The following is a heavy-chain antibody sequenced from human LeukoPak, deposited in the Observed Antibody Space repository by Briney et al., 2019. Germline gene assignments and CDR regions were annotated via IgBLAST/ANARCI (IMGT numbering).Heavy chain of an antibody. V-gene: IGHV4-61*02. CDR1: GGSISSGSYY. J-gene: IGHJ5*02. CDR3: ARALVVPAATNWFDP. CDR2: IYTSGST. Sequence: SETLSLTCTVSGGSISSGSYYWSWLRQPAGKGLEWIGRIYTSGSTNYNPSLKSRVTISVDTSKNQFSLKLSSVTAADTAVYYCARALVVPAATNWFDPWGQGTLVTVSS. D-gene: IGHD2-2*01.